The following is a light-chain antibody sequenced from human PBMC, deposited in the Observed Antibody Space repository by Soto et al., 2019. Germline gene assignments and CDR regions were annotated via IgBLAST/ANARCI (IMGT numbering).Light chain of an antibody. Sequence: DIQMTESHSTLSASIGDRFTITCRSSESIRTWLAWYQHKPGKAPKFLIYDASSLESGVPSRFSGSGSGTEFTLTISNLQPDDFATYFCQQYNNYPRTFGQGTNVDIK. V-gene: IGKV1-5*01. J-gene: IGKJ1*01. CDR3: QQYNNYPRT. CDR2: DAS. CDR1: ESIRTW.